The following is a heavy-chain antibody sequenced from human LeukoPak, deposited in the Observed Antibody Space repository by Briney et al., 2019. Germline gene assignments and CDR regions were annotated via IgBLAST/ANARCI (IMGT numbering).Heavy chain of an antibody. J-gene: IGHJ3*02. V-gene: IGHV4-30-2*01. Sequence: SETLSLTCAVSGGSISSGGYSWSWIRQPPGKGLEWIGYIYHSGSTYYNPSLKSRVTISVDRSKNQFSLKLSSVTAADTAVYYCARAGIFGVVKGFDIWGQGTMVTVSS. CDR3: ARAGIFGVVKGFDI. CDR1: GGSISSGGYS. CDR2: IYHSGST. D-gene: IGHD3-3*01.